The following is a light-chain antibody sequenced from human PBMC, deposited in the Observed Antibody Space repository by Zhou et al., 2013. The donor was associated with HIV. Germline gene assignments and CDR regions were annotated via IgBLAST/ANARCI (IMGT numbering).Light chain of an antibody. CDR1: QSVSSSY. CDR2: DAS. Sequence: EIVLTQSPGTLSLSPGERATLSCRASQSVSSSYLAWYQQKPGQAPRLLIYDASNRATGIPVRFSGSGSGTDFTLTITRLEPEDFAVYYCQQYGSSPCSFGQGTRLDIK. V-gene: IGKV3-20*01. CDR3: QQYGSSPCS. J-gene: IGKJ2*04.